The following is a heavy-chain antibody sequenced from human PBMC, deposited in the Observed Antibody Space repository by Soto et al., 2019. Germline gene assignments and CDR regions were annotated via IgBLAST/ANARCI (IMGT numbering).Heavy chain of an antibody. CDR1: GFTFSSYS. D-gene: IGHD3-9*01. J-gene: IGHJ4*02. V-gene: IGHV3-48*01. CDR3: ARADGYVDWLSDY. Sequence: PGGSLRLSCAASGFTFSSYSMNWVRQAPGKGLEWVSYISSSSSTIYYADSVKGRFTISRDNAKNSLYLQMNSLRAEDTAVYYCARADGYVDWLSDYWGQGTLVTVSS. CDR2: ISSSSSTI.